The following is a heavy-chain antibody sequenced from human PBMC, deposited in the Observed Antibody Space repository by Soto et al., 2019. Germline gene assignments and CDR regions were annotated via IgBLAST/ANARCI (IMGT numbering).Heavy chain of an antibody. CDR3: ARVPAARYGMDV. J-gene: IGHJ6*02. Sequence: SETLSLTCTVSGGSISSGGYYWSWIRQHPGKGLEWIGYIYYSGSTYYNPSLKSRVTTSVDTSKNQFSLKLSSVTAADTAVYYCARVPAARYGMDVWGQGTTVTVSS. V-gene: IGHV4-31*03. D-gene: IGHD2-2*01. CDR2: IYYSGST. CDR1: GGSISSGGYY.